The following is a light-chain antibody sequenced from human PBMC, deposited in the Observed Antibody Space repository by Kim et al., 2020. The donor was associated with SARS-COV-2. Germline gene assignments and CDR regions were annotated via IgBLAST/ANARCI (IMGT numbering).Light chain of an antibody. Sequence: SYELTQPPSVSVAPGKTARITCGGNNIRSKSVHWYQQKPGQAPVLVIYYDSDRPSGIPERFSGSHSGNRATLTISRVEAGDEADYYCQGWDSRSGHLVFG. CDR2: YDS. J-gene: IGLJ2*01. CDR3: QGWDSRSGHLV. CDR1: NIRSKS. V-gene: IGLV3-21*04.